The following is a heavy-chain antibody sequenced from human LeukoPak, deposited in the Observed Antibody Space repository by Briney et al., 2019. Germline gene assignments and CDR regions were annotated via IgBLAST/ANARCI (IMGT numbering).Heavy chain of an antibody. D-gene: IGHD3-22*01. CDR2: IYYSGST. CDR1: GGSISSYY. J-gene: IGHJ5*02. CDR3: ARQYDSSGYWYNWFDP. Sequence: SETLSLTCTVSGGSISSYYWSRIRQPPGKGLEWIGYIYYSGSTNYNPSLKSRVTISVDTSKNQFSLKLSSVTAADTAVYYCARQYDSSGYWYNWFDPWGQGTLVTVSS. V-gene: IGHV4-59*08.